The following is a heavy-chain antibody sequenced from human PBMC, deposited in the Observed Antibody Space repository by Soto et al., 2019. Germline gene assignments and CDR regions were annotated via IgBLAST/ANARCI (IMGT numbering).Heavy chain of an antibody. CDR1: GGSFSGYY. D-gene: IGHD6-19*01. V-gene: IGHV4-34*01. CDR2: INHSGST. J-gene: IGHJ4*02. CDR3: ARGGVEGQWLATRAIDY. Sequence: SETLSLTCAVYGGSFSGYYWSWIRQPPGKGLEWIGEINHSGSTNYNPSLKSRVTISVDTSKNQFSLKLSSVTAADTAVYYCARGGVEGQWLATRAIDYWGQGTLVTVSS.